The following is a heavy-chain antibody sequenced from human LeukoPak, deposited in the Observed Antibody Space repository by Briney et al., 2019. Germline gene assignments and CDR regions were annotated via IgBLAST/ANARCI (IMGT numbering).Heavy chain of an antibody. Sequence: GASVKVSCKASGYTFTSYAMNWVRQAPGQGLEWMGWINTNTGNPTYAQGFTGRFVFSLDTSVSTTYLQISSLRTEDTAVYYCARDRDVFWHRSSWSDYWGQGTLVTVAS. J-gene: IGHJ4*02. CDR3: ARDRDVFWHRSSWSDY. CDR2: INTNTGNP. D-gene: IGHD6-13*01. V-gene: IGHV7-4-1*02. CDR1: GYTFTSYA.